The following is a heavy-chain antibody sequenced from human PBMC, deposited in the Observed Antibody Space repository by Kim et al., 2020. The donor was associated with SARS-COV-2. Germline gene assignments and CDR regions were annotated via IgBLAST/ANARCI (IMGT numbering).Heavy chain of an antibody. J-gene: IGHJ4*02. CDR3: ARWDNWNYDY. Sequence: IANYAQMFQGRVTITADKSTSTAYMELSSLRSEDTAVYYCARWDNWNYDYWGQGTLVTVSS. V-gene: IGHV1-69*02. CDR2: IA. D-gene: IGHD1-7*01.